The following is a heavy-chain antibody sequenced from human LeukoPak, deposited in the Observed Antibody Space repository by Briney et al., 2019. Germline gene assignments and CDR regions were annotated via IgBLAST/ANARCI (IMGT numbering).Heavy chain of an antibody. V-gene: IGHV1-69*13. CDR3: ARGIEYSSPQGWAYYYYYMDV. Sequence: SVKVSCKASGGTFSSYAISWVRQAPGQGLEWMGGIIPIFGTANYAQKFQGRVTITADESTSTAYMELSSLRSEDTAVYYCARGIEYSSPQGWAYYYYYMDVWGKGTTVTVSS. J-gene: IGHJ6*03. CDR2: IIPIFGTA. CDR1: GGTFSSYA. D-gene: IGHD6-6*01.